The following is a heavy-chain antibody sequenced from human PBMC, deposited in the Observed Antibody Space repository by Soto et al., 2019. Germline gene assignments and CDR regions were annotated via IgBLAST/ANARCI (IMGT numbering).Heavy chain of an antibody. Sequence: QVQLVESGGGVVQPGRSLRLSCAASGFTFSSYGTHWVRQAPGKGLEWVAVISYDGSNKYYADSVKGRFTISRDNSKNTLYLQMNSLRAEDTAVYYCAKDIGGDSSGWGTYYYYGMDVWGQGTTVTVSS. CDR2: ISYDGSNK. CDR1: GFTFSSYG. D-gene: IGHD6-19*01. V-gene: IGHV3-30*18. J-gene: IGHJ6*02. CDR3: AKDIGGDSSGWGTYYYYGMDV.